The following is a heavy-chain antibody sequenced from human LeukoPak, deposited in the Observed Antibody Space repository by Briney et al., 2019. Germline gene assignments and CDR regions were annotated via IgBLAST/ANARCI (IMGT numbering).Heavy chain of an antibody. D-gene: IGHD2-15*01. CDR1: GFTFSSYG. V-gene: IGHV3-30*02. Sequence: PGGSLRLSCAASGFTFSSYGMHWVRQAPGKGLEWVAFIRYDGSNKYYADSVKGRFTISRDNSKNTLYLQMNSLRAEDTAVHYCAVVRISYNYYMDVWGKGTTVTISS. CDR3: AVVRISYNYYMDV. J-gene: IGHJ6*03. CDR2: IRYDGSNK.